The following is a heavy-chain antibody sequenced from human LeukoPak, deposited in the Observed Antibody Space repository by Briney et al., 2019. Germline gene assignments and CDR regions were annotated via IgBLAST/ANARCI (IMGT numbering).Heavy chain of an antibody. Sequence: GGSLRLSCAASGFTFDDYAMHWARQAPGKGLEWVSGISWNSGSIGYADSVKGRFTISRDNAKNSLYLQMNSLRAEDMALYYCAKGSYYGSGSRNWFDPWGQGTLVTVSS. J-gene: IGHJ5*02. V-gene: IGHV3-9*03. CDR2: ISWNSGSI. D-gene: IGHD3-10*01. CDR3: AKGSYYGSGSRNWFDP. CDR1: GFTFDDYA.